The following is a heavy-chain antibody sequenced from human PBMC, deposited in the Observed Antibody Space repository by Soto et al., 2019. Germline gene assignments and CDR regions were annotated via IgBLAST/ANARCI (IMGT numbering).Heavy chain of an antibody. CDR3: AVGPSAAAWYSHGMDV. D-gene: IGHD2-2*01. V-gene: IGHV1-69*12. CDR2: IFPVFGTA. Sequence: QVQLVQSGAEVKKPGSLVRVSCKASGDTFSRYSISWVRQAPGQGLEWMGGIFPVFGTATYAQKFQGRVLIIADASTTTAYMELTSLTSEDTAVYYCAVGPSAAAWYSHGMDVWGQGTTLTVSS. J-gene: IGHJ6*02. CDR1: GDTFSRYS.